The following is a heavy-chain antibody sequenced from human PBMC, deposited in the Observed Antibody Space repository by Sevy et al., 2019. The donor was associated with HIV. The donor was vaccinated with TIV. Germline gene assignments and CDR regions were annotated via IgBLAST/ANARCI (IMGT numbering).Heavy chain of an antibody. CDR3: ARTSSGYDSSGRYYSWFDP. Sequence: SETLSLTCAVSGYSISSGYYWGWIRQPPGKGLEWIGSIFHSGSTYYNPSLKSRVTISVDTSKNQFSLKLSSVTAADTAVYFCARTSSGYDSSGRYYSWFDPWGQGTLVTVSS. J-gene: IGHJ5*02. CDR2: IFHSGST. V-gene: IGHV4-38-2*01. CDR1: GYSISSGYY. D-gene: IGHD3-22*01.